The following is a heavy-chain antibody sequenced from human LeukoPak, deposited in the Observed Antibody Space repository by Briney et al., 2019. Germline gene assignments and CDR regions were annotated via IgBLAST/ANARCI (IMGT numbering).Heavy chain of an antibody. J-gene: IGHJ4*02. CDR1: GGSLSSGDYY. Sequence: SETLSLTCTVSGGSLSSGDYYRSWIRQPPGKGLEWIGYIYYSGSTYYNPSLKSRVTISVDTSKNQFSLKLSSVTAADTAVYYCAREGAAYCGGDCYDWGQGTLVTVSS. D-gene: IGHD2-21*02. V-gene: IGHV4-30-4*01. CDR3: AREGAAYCGGDCYD. CDR2: IYYSGST.